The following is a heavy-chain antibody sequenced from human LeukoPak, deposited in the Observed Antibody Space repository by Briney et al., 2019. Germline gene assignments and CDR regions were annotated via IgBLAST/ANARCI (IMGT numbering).Heavy chain of an antibody. CDR3: VVVTAIPDYFDY. D-gene: IGHD2-21*02. CDR1: GFTFSSYG. V-gene: IGHV3-23*01. J-gene: IGHJ4*02. Sequence: GGTLRLSCAASGFTFSSYGMSWVRQAPGKGLEWVSAISGRGDSTYYADAVKGRFTISRDNSKNTLYLRMNSLRAEDTAVYYSVVVTAIPDYFDYWGQGTLVTVSS. CDR2: ISGRGDST.